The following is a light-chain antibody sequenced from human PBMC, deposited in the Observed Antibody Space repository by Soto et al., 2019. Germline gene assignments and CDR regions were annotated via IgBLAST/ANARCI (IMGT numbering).Light chain of an antibody. V-gene: IGLV1-40*01. CDR1: SSNIGAGYD. Sequence: QSVLTQPPSVSGAPGQRVTISCTGSSSNIGAGYDVHWYKQLPGTAPKLLIYGNSNRPSGFPARFSGSKSGTSASLASTGLQAEDEADYYCQSYDSSLSGHVVFGGGTKLTV. J-gene: IGLJ2*01. CDR3: QSYDSSLSGHVV. CDR2: GNS.